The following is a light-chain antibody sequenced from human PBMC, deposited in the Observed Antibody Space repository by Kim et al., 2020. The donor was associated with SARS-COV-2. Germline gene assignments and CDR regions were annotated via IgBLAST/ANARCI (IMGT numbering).Light chain of an antibody. CDR2: GVS. J-gene: IGKJ4*01. CDR1: QSVSGH. V-gene: IGKV3-15*01. Sequence: EIVMTQSPATLSVSPGERATLSCRASQSVSGHLAWYQQKPGQAPRLLIYGVSTRATGIPVRFSGSGSGTEFALTISSLQSEDFAFYYCQQYNDWPLTFGGGTKVEIK. CDR3: QQYNDWPLT.